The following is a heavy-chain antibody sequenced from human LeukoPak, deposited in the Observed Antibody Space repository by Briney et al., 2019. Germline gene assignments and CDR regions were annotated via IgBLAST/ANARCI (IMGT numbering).Heavy chain of an antibody. V-gene: IGHV3-21*01. J-gene: IGHJ6*03. CDR2: ISSSSSYI. D-gene: IGHD6-13*01. CDR3: ARGNLHSSRLRYYYYYMDV. Sequence: GGSLRLSCAASGFTFSSYSMNWVRQAPGKGLEWVSSISSSSSYIYYADSVKGRFTISRDNAKNSLYLQMNSLRAEDTAVYYCARGNLHSSRLRYYYYYMDVWGKGTTVTVSS. CDR1: GFTFSSYS.